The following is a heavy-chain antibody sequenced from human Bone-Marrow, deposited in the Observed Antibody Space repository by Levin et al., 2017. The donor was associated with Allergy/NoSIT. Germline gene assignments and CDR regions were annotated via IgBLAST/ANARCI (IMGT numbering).Heavy chain of an antibody. CDR1: GFTFNKYG. Sequence: GGSLRLSCPASGFTFNKYGLMWVRQAPGKGLEWVASIGGSGIDSNYADSVRGRFTITRDTNMIFLQINSLRVEDTAIYYCAKDPMWDRYNFDMDVWGQGTSVIVSS. CDR3: AKDPMWDRYNFDMDV. D-gene: IGHD1-26*01. V-gene: IGHV3-23*01. CDR2: IGGSGIDS. J-gene: IGHJ6*02.